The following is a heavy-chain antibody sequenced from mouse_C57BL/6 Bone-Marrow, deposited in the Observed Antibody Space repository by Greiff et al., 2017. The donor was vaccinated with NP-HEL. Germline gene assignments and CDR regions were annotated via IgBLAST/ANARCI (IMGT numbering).Heavy chain of an antibody. CDR3: ARVRSNYWYFDV. V-gene: IGHV1-81*01. J-gene: IGHJ1*03. Sequence: VQLQQSGAELARPGASVNLSCKASGYTFTSYGISWVKQRTGQGLEWIGEIYPRSGNTYYNEKFKGKATLTADKSSSTAYMELRSLTSEDSAVYFCARVRSNYWYFDVWGTGTTVTVSS. D-gene: IGHD2-5*01. CDR2: IYPRSGNT. CDR1: GYTFTSYG.